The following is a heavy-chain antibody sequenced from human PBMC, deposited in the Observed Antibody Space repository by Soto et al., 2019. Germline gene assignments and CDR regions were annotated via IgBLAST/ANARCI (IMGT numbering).Heavy chain of an antibody. V-gene: IGHV3-33*01. D-gene: IGHD4-17*01. CDR2: IWYDGSNK. CDR3: ARDNFDYGDYGDAFDI. Sequence: QVQLVESGGGVVQPGRSLRLSCAASGFTFSSYGMHWVRQAPGKGLEWVAVIWYDGSNKYYADSVKGRFTISRDNSKNTLYLQMNSLGAEDTAVYYCARDNFDYGDYGDAFDIWGQGTMVTVSS. J-gene: IGHJ3*02. CDR1: GFTFSSYG.